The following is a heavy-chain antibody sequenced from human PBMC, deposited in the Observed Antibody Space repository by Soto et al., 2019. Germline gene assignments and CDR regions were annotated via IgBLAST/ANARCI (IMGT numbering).Heavy chain of an antibody. D-gene: IGHD4-17*01. CDR1: GFTFSSYS. J-gene: IGHJ2*01. CDR2: ISSSSSYI. Sequence: PGGSLRLSCAASGFTFSSYSMNWVLQAPWKGLEWVSSISSSSSYIYYADSVKGRFTISRDNAKNSLYLQMNSLRAEDTAVYYCARDGGYGDYEGWYFDLWGRGTLVTVS. CDR3: ARDGGYGDYEGWYFDL. V-gene: IGHV3-21*01.